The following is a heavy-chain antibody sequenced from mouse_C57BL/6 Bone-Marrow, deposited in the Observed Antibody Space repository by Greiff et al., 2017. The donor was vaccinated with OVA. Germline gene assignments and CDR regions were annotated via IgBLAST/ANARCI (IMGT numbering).Heavy chain of an antibody. J-gene: IGHJ3*01. Sequence: QVQLQQPGAELVRPGSSVKLSCKASGYTFPSYWMHCVKPRPIQGLEWIVNIFPSVCETHYNQKFKDKATLTVDKSSSTAYMQLSSLTSEDSAVYYCAFYDYSFAYWGQGTLVTVSA. V-gene: IGHV1-52*01. CDR2: IFPSVCET. CDR1: GYTFPSYW. D-gene: IGHD2-4*01. CDR3: AFYDYSFAY.